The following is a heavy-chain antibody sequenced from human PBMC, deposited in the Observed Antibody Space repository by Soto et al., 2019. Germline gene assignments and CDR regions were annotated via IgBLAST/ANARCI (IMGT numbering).Heavy chain of an antibody. J-gene: IGHJ3*02. D-gene: IGHD6-19*01. Sequence: ASLNVSCKASGYTFTRYGISWVRKAPGQGLEWMGWISAYNGDTNYAQKLQGRVTMTTDTSTSTAYMELRSLRSDDTALYYCARDDYQQSLVLDAFDIWGQGTMVTVSS. CDR1: GYTFTRYG. V-gene: IGHV1-18*04. CDR2: ISAYNGDT. CDR3: ARDDYQQSLVLDAFDI.